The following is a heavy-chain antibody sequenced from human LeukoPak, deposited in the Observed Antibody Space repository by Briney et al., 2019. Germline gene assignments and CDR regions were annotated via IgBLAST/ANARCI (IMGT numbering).Heavy chain of an antibody. Sequence: PGGSLRLSCAASGFTFSSYSMNWVRQAPGKGLEWVSYISSSSSTIYYADSVKGRFTISRDNAKNSLYLQMNSLRDEDTAVYYCARDRLEGVLWFGELSPSPYYYGMDVWGQGTMVTVSS. D-gene: IGHD3-10*01. J-gene: IGHJ6*02. CDR2: ISSSSSTI. V-gene: IGHV3-48*02. CDR1: GFTFSSYS. CDR3: ARDRLEGVLWFGELSPSPYYYGMDV.